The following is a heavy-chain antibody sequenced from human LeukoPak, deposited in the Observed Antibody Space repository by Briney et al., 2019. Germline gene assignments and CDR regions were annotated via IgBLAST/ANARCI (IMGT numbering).Heavy chain of an antibody. CDR2: INTDGSST. Sequence: GGSLRLSCAASGFTFSSYWMHWVRQAPGKGLVWVSRINTDGSSTSYADSVKGRFTISRDNAKNSLYLQMNSLRAEDTAVYYCARGGLRRDYFDYWGQGTLVTVSS. J-gene: IGHJ4*02. CDR3: ARGGLRRDYFDY. V-gene: IGHV3-74*01. CDR1: GFTFSSYW. D-gene: IGHD4-17*01.